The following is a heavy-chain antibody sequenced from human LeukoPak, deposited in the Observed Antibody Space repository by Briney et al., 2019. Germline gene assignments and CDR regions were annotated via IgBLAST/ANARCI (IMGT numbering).Heavy chain of an antibody. J-gene: IGHJ6*02. V-gene: IGHV4-31*03. CDR1: GGSISSGGYY. D-gene: IGHD2-2*01. CDR3: ARAPGVVPAAMIPVDGMDV. Sequence: SQTLSLTCTVSGGSISSGGYYWSWIRQHPGKGLEWIGYIYYSGSTYYNPSLKSRVTISVDTSKNQFSLKLSSVTAADTAVYYCARAPGVVPAAMIPVDGMDVWGRGTTVTVSS. CDR2: IYYSGST.